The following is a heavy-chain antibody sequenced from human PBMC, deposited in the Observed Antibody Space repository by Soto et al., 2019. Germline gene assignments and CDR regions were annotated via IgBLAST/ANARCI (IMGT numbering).Heavy chain of an antibody. CDR3: ARGGVYSTSSLPRFYYYAMDV. CDR1: GISFSDYW. J-gene: IGHJ6*02. V-gene: IGHV3-7*01. D-gene: IGHD6-6*01. Sequence: GGSLRLSCADSGISFSDYWMTWVRQAPGKGLEWVASIKQDGSEKSYVDSVEGRFTISRDNAKNSLYLQMDSLRVGDTAVYYCARGGVYSTSSLPRFYYYAMDVWGQGTTVTVSS. CDR2: IKQDGSEK.